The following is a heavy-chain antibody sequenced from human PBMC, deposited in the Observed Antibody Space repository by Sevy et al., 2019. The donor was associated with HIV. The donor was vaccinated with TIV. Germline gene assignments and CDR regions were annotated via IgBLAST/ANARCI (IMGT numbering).Heavy chain of an antibody. V-gene: IGHV1-69*13. CDR1: GGTFSSYA. CDR2: IIPIFGTA. J-gene: IGHJ5*02. Sequence: ASVKVSCKASGGTFSSYAISWVRQAPGQGLEWMGGIIPIFGTANYAQKFQGRVTITADESTSTDYMELSSRRSEDTAVYYCARSLSWQQLVNHNWFDPWGQGTLVTVSS. D-gene: IGHD6-13*01. CDR3: ARSLSWQQLVNHNWFDP.